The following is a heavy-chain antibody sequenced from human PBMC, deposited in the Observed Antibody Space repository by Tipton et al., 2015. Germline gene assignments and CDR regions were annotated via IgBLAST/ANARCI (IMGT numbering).Heavy chain of an antibody. D-gene: IGHD2-21*01. Sequence: SLRLSCEASGFTFSSYWMSWVRRAPGQGLEWVGQIKHDGTEKWDLDSMESRFTISRDNAKNSLYLQMTSLRVDDAAVYYCARDVNGGDFDMWGHGTKVTGSP. CDR3: ARDVNGGDFDM. J-gene: IGHJ3*02. CDR1: GFTFSSYW. CDR2: IKHDGTEK. V-gene: IGHV3-7*01.